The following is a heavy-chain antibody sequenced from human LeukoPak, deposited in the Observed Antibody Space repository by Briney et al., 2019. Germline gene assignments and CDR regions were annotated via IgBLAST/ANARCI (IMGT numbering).Heavy chain of an antibody. CDR2: INHSGST. V-gene: IGHV4-34*01. D-gene: IGHD4-17*01. CDR1: GGSFSGYY. J-gene: IGHJ4*02. CDR3: ARTGLRRLYFDY. Sequence: SETLSLTCAVYGGSFSGYYWSWIRQPPGKGLEWVGEINHSGSTNYNPSLKSRVTISLDTSKNHFSLKLSSVTAADTAVYYCARTGLRRLYFDYWGQGTLVTVSS.